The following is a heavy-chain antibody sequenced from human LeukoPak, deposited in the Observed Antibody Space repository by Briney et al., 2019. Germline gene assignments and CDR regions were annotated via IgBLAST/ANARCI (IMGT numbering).Heavy chain of an antibody. CDR3: ARGGYSDYDPSRRYWFDP. D-gene: IGHD5-12*01. Sequence: MASETLSLTCTVSGLSISRTTYYWGWIRQPPWKGLEWIGTIYYSGSTFYNPSLSGRVAISVDMSMNQFSLKLTSVTAADTAVYYCARGGYSDYDPSRRYWFDPWGQGTLVTVSS. J-gene: IGHJ5*02. CDR1: GLSISRTTYY. CDR2: IYYSGST. V-gene: IGHV4-39*07.